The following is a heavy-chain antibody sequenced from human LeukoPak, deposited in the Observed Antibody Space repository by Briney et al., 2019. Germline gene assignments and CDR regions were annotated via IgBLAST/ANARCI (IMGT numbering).Heavy chain of an antibody. CDR2: IYPSGGT. CDR3: AREYGDLDY. Sequence: SETLSLTCMVSGGSISGFYWSWIRQPAGKGLEWIGRIYPSGGTNYNPSLKSRVTMSTDTSKNQFSLKLRSVTAADTAVYYCAREYGDLDYWGQGTLVTVSS. V-gene: IGHV4-4*07. J-gene: IGHJ4*02. CDR1: GGSISGFY. D-gene: IGHD4-17*01.